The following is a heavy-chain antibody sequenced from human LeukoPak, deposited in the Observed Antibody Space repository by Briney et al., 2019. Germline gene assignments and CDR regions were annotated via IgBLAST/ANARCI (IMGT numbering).Heavy chain of an antibody. V-gene: IGHV1-3*01. D-gene: IGHD3-10*01. CDR1: GYTFIAYG. CDR3: ARGGRLLWFGEFDY. J-gene: IGHJ4*02. Sequence: ASVKVSCKASGYTFIAYGLHWVRQAPGQRPEWMGWINAGNGDTKYSQNFQGRVTITGDVSAATAYMELSSLRSEDTAVYFCARGGRLLWFGEFDYWGQGTLVTVSS. CDR2: INAGNGDT.